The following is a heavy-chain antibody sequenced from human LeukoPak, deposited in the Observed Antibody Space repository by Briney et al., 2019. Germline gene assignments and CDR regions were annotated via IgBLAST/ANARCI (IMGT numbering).Heavy chain of an antibody. V-gene: IGHV4-4*07. D-gene: IGHD3-22*01. CDR2: IHTSGGT. Sequence: PSETLSLTCTVSGGSISSYYWSWIRQPAGKGLEWIGRIHTSGGTNYNPSLKSRVTMSVDTSKNQFSLKLSSVTAADTAVYYCARDKYYYDSSASICFDYWGQGTLVTVSS. CDR3: ARDKYYYDSSASICFDY. J-gene: IGHJ4*02. CDR1: GGSISSYY.